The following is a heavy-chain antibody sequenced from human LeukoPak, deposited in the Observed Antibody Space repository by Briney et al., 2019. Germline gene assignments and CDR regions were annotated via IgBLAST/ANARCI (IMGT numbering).Heavy chain of an antibody. J-gene: IGHJ4*02. CDR1: GFTFSSYS. Sequence: PGGSLRLSCEASGFTFSSYSMNWVRQAPGKGLEWVSYISSSTRTIYYADSVKGRFTISRDNAKNSLYLQMNSLRGEDTAVYYCARSRDGYNYDFDYWGQGTLVTVPS. CDR2: ISSSTRTI. D-gene: IGHD5-24*01. V-gene: IGHV3-48*01. CDR3: ARSRDGYNYDFDY.